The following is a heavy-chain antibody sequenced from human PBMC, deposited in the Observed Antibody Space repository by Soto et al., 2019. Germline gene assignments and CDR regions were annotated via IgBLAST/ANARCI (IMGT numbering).Heavy chain of an antibody. V-gene: IGHV4-34*01. D-gene: IGHD5-18*01. Sequence: SETLSLTCAVYGGSFSGYYWSWIRQPPGKGLEWIGEINHSGSTNYNPSLKSRVTISVDTSKNQFSLKLSSVTAADTAVYYCARGLSGYSAWGQGTLVTVSS. CDR2: INHSGST. CDR1: GGSFSGYY. J-gene: IGHJ4*02. CDR3: ARGLSGYSA.